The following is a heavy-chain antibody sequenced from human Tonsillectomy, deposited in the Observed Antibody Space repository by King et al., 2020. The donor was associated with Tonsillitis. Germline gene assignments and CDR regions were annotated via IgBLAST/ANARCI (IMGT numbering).Heavy chain of an antibody. J-gene: IGHJ4*02. V-gene: IGHV3-7*03. CDR2: IKYDESEK. Sequence: VQLVESGGGLVQPGGSLRLSCAASGFTFSNYWMSWVRQAPGKGLEWVANIKYDESEKYFGDSVRGRFSISRDNAKKSLYLQMSSLRVEDTAVYYCASLSGASAGLGWGLGTLVTVSS. D-gene: IGHD3-16*01. CDR1: GFTFSNYW. CDR3: ASLSGASAGLG.